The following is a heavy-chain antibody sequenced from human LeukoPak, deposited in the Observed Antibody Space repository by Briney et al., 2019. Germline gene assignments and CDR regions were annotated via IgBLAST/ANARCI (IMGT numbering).Heavy chain of an antibody. Sequence: SETLSLTCTVSGGSISSSSYYWGWIRQPPGKGLEWIGSIYYSGSTYYNPSLKSRVTISVDTSKNQFSLMLSPVTAADTAVYYCARHGPTSYDFWSGPRFDYWGQGTLVTASS. J-gene: IGHJ4*02. D-gene: IGHD3-3*01. V-gene: IGHV4-39*01. CDR2: IYYSGST. CDR1: GGSISSSSYY. CDR3: ARHGPTSYDFWSGPRFDY.